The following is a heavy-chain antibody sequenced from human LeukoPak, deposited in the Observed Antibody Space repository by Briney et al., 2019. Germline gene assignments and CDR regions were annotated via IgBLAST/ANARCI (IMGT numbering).Heavy chain of an antibody. Sequence: GGPLTLSCAASGFIFSSYAMRWPRQAPGKGREWVSAIAGSGCSKYYPDSEKGRFTIPRQNSKNTLSLQMNSLRPEETAVYYCAKVDYGGNSYYFDYWGQGTLLTVSS. CDR2: IAGSGCSK. V-gene: IGHV3-23*01. J-gene: IGHJ4*02. D-gene: IGHD4-23*01. CDR3: AKVDYGGNSYYFDY. CDR1: GFIFSSYA.